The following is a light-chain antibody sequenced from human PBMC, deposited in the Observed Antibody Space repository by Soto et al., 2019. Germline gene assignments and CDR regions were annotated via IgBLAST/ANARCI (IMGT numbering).Light chain of an antibody. V-gene: IGKV3-15*01. CDR1: QSVSRRY. CDR2: GAS. Sequence: IVLTQSPGTLSLSPGERATLSCRASQSVSRRYLAWYQKKPGQAPRLLIYGASTRPTGIPARFSGRGSGTEFTLTITSLQSEDFAVYYCQQYNDWLWTFGQGTKVDIK. J-gene: IGKJ1*01. CDR3: QQYNDWLWT.